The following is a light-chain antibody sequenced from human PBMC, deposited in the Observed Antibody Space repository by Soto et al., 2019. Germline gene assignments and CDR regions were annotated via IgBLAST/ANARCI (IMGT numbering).Light chain of an antibody. CDR2: EGS. J-gene: IGLJ2*01. CDR1: SSDVGSYNL. V-gene: IGLV2-23*01. CDR3: CSYAGSSPS. Sequence: QSALTKPASVSGSPGQSITISCTGTSSDVGSYNLVSWYQQHPGKAPKLMIYEGSKRPSGVSNRFSGSKSGNTASLTISGLQAEDEADYYCCSYAGSSPSFGGGTKVTVL.